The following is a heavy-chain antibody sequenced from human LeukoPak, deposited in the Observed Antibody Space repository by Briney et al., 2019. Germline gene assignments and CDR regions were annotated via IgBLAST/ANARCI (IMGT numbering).Heavy chain of an antibody. CDR3: ARDATILARAFDI. J-gene: IGHJ3*02. D-gene: IGHD1-26*01. Sequence: PSETLSLTCTVSGYPTGRYHWSWIRQSPGKGLERIGHIYYNGIPNSNPSLQSRLTKSENTSKNQFSPELRAVSGADTVVYYFARDATILARAFDIWGQGTLVTVSS. V-gene: IGHV4-59*01. CDR2: IYYNGIP. CDR1: GYPTGRYH.